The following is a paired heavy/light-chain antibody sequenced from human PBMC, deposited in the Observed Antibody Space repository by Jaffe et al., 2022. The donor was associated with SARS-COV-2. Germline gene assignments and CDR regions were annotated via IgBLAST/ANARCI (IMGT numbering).Light chain of an antibody. CDR3: QQYDIAPQT. V-gene: IGKV1-27*01. CDR2: AAS. CDR1: QGIRDH. Sequence: DIQMTQSPSSLSAPVGDRITITCRASQGIRDHLAWYQQKPGKVPELLIFAASSFQSGVPSRFRGSGSGTDFTLTISSLQPEDVATYYCQQYDIAPQTFGQGTRVEIK. J-gene: IGKJ1*01.
Heavy chain of an antibody. CDR1: GFNFRIYA. CDR3: TRGDSFDGRTYSWNGFDI. CDR2: ISYHGKNI. J-gene: IGHJ3*02. V-gene: IGHV3-30*04. D-gene: IGHD3-22*01. Sequence: QVQLVESGGGVVQPGRSLRLSCAASGFNFRIYAMHWVRQAPGEGLEWAAVISYHGKNIQYADSVKGRFTISRDNSKNTVYLQMNSLKTEDTAVYYCTRGDSFDGRTYSWNGFDIWGHGTMV.